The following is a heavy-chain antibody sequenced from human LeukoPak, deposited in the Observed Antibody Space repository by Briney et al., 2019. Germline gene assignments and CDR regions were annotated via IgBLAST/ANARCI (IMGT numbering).Heavy chain of an antibody. CDR3: ARVRKGYSYGYGFDY. J-gene: IGHJ4*02. CDR1: GGTFSSYA. CDR2: IIPIFGTA. V-gene: IGHV1-69*06. Sequence: WASVKVSCKASGGTFSSYAISWVRQAPGQGLEWMGGIIPIFGTANYAQKFQGRVTITADKSTSTAYMELSSLRSEDTAVYYCARVRKGYSYGYGFDYWGQGTLVTVSS. D-gene: IGHD5-18*01.